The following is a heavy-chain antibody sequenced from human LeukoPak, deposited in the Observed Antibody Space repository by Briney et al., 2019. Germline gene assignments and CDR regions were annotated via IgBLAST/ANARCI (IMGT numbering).Heavy chain of an antibody. CDR2: IYYSGST. CDR1: GGSISSYY. CDR3: ARSYYDFWNGFYYFDY. Sequence: SETLSLTCTVSGGSISSYYWSWIRQPPGKGLEWIGYIYYSGSTNYNPSLKSRVTISVDMSKNQFSLKLSSVTAADTAVYYCARSYYDFWNGFYYFDYWGQGTLVTVSS. V-gene: IGHV4-59*01. J-gene: IGHJ4*02. D-gene: IGHD3-3*01.